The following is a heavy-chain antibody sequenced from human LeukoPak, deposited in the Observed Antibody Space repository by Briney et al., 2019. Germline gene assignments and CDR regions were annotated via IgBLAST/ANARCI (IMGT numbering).Heavy chain of an antibody. Sequence: GGSLRLSCAASGFTFNTYTMNWVRQAPGKGLEWVSYISGSSGIIDYADSVKGRFTISRDNSKNTLYLQMNSLRAEDTAAYYCARAVGATTRWFDPWGQGTLVTVSS. V-gene: IGHV3-48*01. CDR1: GFTFNTYT. J-gene: IGHJ5*02. D-gene: IGHD1-26*01. CDR3: ARAVGATTRWFDP. CDR2: ISGSSGII.